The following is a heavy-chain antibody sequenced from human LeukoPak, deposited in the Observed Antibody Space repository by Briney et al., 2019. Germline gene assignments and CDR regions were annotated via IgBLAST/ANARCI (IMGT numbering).Heavy chain of an antibody. Sequence: PGGSLRLSCAASRFTFSSYAMSWVRQAPGKGLEWVSAISGSGGSTYYADSVKGRFTISRDNSKNTLYLQMNSLRAEDTAVYYCAKTGLYYDFWSGYYTDSTNWFDPWGQGTLVTVSS. V-gene: IGHV3-23*01. CDR1: RFTFSSYA. CDR2: ISGSGGST. D-gene: IGHD3-3*01. J-gene: IGHJ5*02. CDR3: AKTGLYYDFWSGYYTDSTNWFDP.